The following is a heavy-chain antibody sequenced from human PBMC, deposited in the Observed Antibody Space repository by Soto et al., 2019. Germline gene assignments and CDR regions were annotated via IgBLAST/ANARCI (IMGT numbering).Heavy chain of an antibody. CDR3: ARVDSYWYFDL. CDR1: GFTFSSYS. D-gene: IGHD2-2*03. J-gene: IGHJ2*01. Sequence: EVQLVESGGGLVQPGGSLRLSCAASGFTFSSYSMNWVRQAPGKGLEWVSYISSSSSTIYYADSVKGRFTMSRDNAKKSLYLQMNSLRAEDTAVYYCARVDSYWYFDLWGRGTLVTVSS. CDR2: ISSSSSTI. V-gene: IGHV3-48*01.